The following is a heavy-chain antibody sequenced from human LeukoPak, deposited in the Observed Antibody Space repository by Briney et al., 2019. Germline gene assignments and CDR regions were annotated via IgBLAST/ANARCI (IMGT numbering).Heavy chain of an antibody. CDR2: ISGSGGST. CDR3: ATGLRTVTTDN. CDR1: GFTFSSYA. V-gene: IGHV3-23*01. Sequence: GESLRLSCADSGFTFSSYAMSWVRQAPGKGLEWVSIISGSGGSTYYADSVKGRFTISRDNSKNTLYLQINSLRAEDTAVYYCATGLRTVTTDNWGQGTLVTVSA. D-gene: IGHD4-11*01. J-gene: IGHJ4*02.